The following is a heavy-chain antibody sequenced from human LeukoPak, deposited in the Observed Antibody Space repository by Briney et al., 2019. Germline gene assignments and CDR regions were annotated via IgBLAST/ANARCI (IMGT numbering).Heavy chain of an antibody. J-gene: IGHJ3*02. CDR2: IYYSGST. CDR3: ARDLEDAFDI. V-gene: IGHV4-61*08. D-gene: IGHD3-3*01. CDR1: GGSISSGGYS. Sequence: SETLSLTCAVSGGSISSGGYSWSWIRQPPGKGLEWIGYIYYSGSTNYNPSLKSRVTISVDTSKNQFSLKLSSVTAADTAVYYCARDLEDAFDIWGQGTMVTVSS.